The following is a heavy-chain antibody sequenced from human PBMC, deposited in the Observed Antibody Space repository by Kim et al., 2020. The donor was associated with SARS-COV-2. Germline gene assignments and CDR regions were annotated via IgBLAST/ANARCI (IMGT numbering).Heavy chain of an antibody. V-gene: IGHV3-33*01. D-gene: IGHD2-21*02. CDR2: IWFDGSNK. Sequence: GGSLRLSCAASGFTFSSYDMHWVRQAPGKGLEWVAVIWFDGSNKYYADSVKGRFTISRDNSKNTLFLQMNSLRAEDTAVYYCARDQSGDDFGFDPWGQGTLVTVSS. CDR3: ARDQSGDDFGFDP. CDR1: GFTFSSYD. J-gene: IGHJ5*02.